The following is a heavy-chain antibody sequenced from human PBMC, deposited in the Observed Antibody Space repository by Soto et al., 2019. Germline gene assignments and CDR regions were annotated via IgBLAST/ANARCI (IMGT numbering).Heavy chain of an antibody. CDR1: GGTFSSYA. D-gene: IGHD6-6*01. CDR2: IIPIFGTA. CDR3: VGSASTYYYYYSGMDV. Sequence: GASVKVSCKASGGTFSSYAISWVRQAPGQGLEWMGGIIPIFGTANYAQKFQGRVTITADKSTSTAYMELSSLRSEDTAVYYCVGSASTYYYYYSGMDVWGQGTTVTVSS. V-gene: IGHV1-69*06. J-gene: IGHJ6*02.